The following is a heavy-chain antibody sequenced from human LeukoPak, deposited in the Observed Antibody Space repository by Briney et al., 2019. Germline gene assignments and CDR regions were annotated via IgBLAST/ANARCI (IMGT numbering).Heavy chain of an antibody. CDR1: GFTFSSYG. J-gene: IGHJ6*02. V-gene: IGHV3-30*18. CDR2: ISYDGSNK. CDR3: AKGHRSYSSSWYEGYYYYGMDV. Sequence: PGGSLRLSCAASGFTFSSYGIHWVRQAPGKGLEWVAVISYDGSNKYYADSVKGRFTISRDNSKNTLYLQMNSLRAEDTAVYYCAKGHRSYSSSWYEGYYYYGMDVWGQGTTVTVSS. D-gene: IGHD6-13*01.